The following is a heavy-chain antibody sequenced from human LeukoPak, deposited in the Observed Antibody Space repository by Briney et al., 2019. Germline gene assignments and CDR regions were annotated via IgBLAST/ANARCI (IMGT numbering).Heavy chain of an antibody. CDR3: ARVATYYYGSGTFNY. D-gene: IGHD3-10*01. J-gene: IGHJ4*02. Sequence: GGSLRLFCAASGFTFSSYWMSWVRQAPGKGLEWVANIKQDGSEKYYVDSVKGRFTISRDNAKNSLYLQMNSLRAEDTAVYYCARVATYYYGSGTFNYWGQGTLVTVSS. V-gene: IGHV3-7*02. CDR1: GFTFSSYW. CDR2: IKQDGSEK.